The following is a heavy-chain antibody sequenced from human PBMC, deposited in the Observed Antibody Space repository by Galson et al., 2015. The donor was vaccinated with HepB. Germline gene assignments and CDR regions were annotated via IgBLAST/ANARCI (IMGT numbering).Heavy chain of an antibody. Sequence: QSGAEVKKPGESLKISCKGSGYSFTSYWIGWVRQMPGKGLEWMGIIYPGDSDTRYSPSFQGQVTISADKSICTAYLQWSSLKASDTAMYYCARGAYYDFWSGYYSPYYFDYWGQGTLVTVSS. CDR1: GYSFTSYW. J-gene: IGHJ4*02. CDR3: ARGAYYDFWSGYYSPYYFDY. CDR2: IYPGDSDT. D-gene: IGHD3-3*01. V-gene: IGHV5-51*01.